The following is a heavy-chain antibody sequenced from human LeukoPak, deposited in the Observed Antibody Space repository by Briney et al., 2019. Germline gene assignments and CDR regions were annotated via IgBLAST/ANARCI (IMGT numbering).Heavy chain of an antibody. CDR3: ATYDILTGYYPPTPDY. Sequence: ASVKVSCKTSGYTFNNYGTTWVRQAPGQGLEWMGWISPYNGDTNYAQKLQGRVTLTTDTSTSTAYMELRSLRSDDTAVYYCATYDILTGYYPPTPDYWGQGTLVTVSS. D-gene: IGHD3-9*01. J-gene: IGHJ4*02. CDR2: ISPYNGDT. CDR1: GYTFNNYG. V-gene: IGHV1-18*01.